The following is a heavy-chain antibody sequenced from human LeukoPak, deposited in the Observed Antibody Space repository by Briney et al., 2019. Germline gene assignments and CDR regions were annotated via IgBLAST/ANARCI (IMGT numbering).Heavy chain of an antibody. CDR2: INPNIGDT. CDR3: ARISSSRWYDF. V-gene: IGHV1-2*02. D-gene: IGHD6-13*01. J-gene: IGHJ4*02. CDR1: GYTFTVYY. Sequence: GPSVKVSCKASGYTFTVYYMHWVRQAPGQGLEWMGWINPNIGDTNYAQKFQGRVTMPRDTSISTAYMELSRLRFDDTAVYYCARISSSRWYDFWGQGTLVTVSS.